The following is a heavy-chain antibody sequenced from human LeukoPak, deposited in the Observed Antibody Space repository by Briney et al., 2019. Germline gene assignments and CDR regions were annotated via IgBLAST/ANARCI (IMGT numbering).Heavy chain of an antibody. J-gene: IGHJ5*02. Sequence: ASVKVSCKASGYAFTSYGISWVRQAPGQGLEWMGWISAYNGNTNYAQKLQGRVTMTTDTSTSTAYMELRSLRSEDTAVYYCARVLGDIAAAGRGWFDPWGQGTLVTVSS. CDR1: GYAFTSYG. CDR3: ARVLGDIAAAGRGWFDP. D-gene: IGHD6-13*01. V-gene: IGHV1-18*01. CDR2: ISAYNGNT.